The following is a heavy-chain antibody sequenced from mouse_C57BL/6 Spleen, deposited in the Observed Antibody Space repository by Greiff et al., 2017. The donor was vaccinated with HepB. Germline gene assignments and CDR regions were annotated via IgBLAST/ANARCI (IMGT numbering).Heavy chain of an antibody. D-gene: IGHD1-1*01. CDR3: ARLVYYAPRAMDY. V-gene: IGHV1-9*01. CDR1: GYTFTGYW. Sequence: QVQLKQSGAELMKPGASVKLSCKATGYTFTGYWIEWVKQRPGHGLEWIGEILPGSGSTNYNEKFKGKATFTADTSSNPAYMQLGSLTTEDSAIYYCARLVYYAPRAMDYWGQGTSVTVSS. CDR2: ILPGSGST. J-gene: IGHJ4*01.